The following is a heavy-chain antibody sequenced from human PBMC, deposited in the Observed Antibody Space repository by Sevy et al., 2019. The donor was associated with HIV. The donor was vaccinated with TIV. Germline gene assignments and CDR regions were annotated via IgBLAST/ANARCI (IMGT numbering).Heavy chain of an antibody. J-gene: IGHJ6*02. CDR3: TRDRYYDASGYYYYYYGMDV. CDR1: GFTVSGNY. Sequence: GGSLRLSCEASGFTVSGNYMAWVRLAPGKGLEWVSLIDSGGSTYCAYSVKGRFTISRDNAKNTLYLQMNPMRAEDTALYFCTRDRYYDASGYYYYYYGMDVWGQGTTVTVSS. D-gene: IGHD3-22*01. V-gene: IGHV3-66*01. CDR2: IDSGGST.